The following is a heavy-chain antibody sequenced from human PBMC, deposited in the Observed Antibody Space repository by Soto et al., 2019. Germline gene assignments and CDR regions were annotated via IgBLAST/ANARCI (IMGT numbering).Heavy chain of an antibody. CDR2: ISVCNGHT. D-gene: IGHD3-3*01. CDR3: ARDVDFGGGYTSYYYGMDV. V-gene: IGHV1-18*01. Sequence: ASVKVSCKASGYMFSSFGISWVRQAPGQGLEWMGWISVCNGHTKYAKKWQGRVTMTTDTSTSRAYMELRSLRSDDTAVYFCARDVDFGGGYTSYYYGMDVWGQGTTVTVSS. J-gene: IGHJ6*02. CDR1: GYMFSSFG.